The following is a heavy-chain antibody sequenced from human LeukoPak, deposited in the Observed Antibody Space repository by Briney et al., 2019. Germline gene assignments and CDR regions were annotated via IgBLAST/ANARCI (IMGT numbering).Heavy chain of an antibody. Sequence: PGGSLRLSCVASGFTFSSYSMQWVRQAPGRGLEWVANIKQDGNDKHYVDSVKGRFTISRDNAKNSLYPQMDSLTVEDTAVYYCARGGRGDYWGQGTLVTVSS. CDR3: ARGGRGDY. J-gene: IGHJ4*02. CDR2: IKQDGNDK. V-gene: IGHV3-7*05. CDR1: GFTFSSYS.